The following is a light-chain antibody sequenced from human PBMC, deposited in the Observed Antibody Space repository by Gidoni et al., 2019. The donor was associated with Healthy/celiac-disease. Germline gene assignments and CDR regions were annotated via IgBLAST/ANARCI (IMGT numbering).Light chain of an antibody. Sequence: DIKLTQSPSFLSASVGDRVTITCRASQGISSYLAWYQQKPGKAPKRLIYAAATLQSGVPSTFSGSGSGIEVTLTIISLQPEDYAAYYCQQLNSYRPRVLTFGGGTKVEIK. CDR1: QGISSY. CDR2: AAA. V-gene: IGKV1-9*01. J-gene: IGKJ4*01. CDR3: QQLNSYRPRVLT.